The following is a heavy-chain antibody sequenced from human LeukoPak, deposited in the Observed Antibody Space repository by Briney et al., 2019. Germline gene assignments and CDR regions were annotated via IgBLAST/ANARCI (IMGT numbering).Heavy chain of an antibody. CDR1: GGSLNSYY. V-gene: IGHV4-59*12. CDR3: ARDIYDSSGS. D-gene: IGHD3-22*01. Sequence: PSETLSLTCTVPGGSLNSYYWSWIRQPPGKGLGWSGYIFYSASTNYNPSLKSRVTISVDTSRNQFSLKLSSVTAADTAVYYCARDIYDSSGSWGQGTLVTVSS. J-gene: IGHJ5*02. CDR2: IFYSAST.